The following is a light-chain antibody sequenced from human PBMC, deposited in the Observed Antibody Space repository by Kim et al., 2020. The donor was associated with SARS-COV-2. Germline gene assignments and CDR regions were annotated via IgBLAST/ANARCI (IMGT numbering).Light chain of an antibody. CDR2: SNN. CDR3: ASWDDNLSGVI. CDR1: RSNIGSKF. J-gene: IGLJ2*01. Sequence: ELTQPPSASGTPGQRVTISCSGSRSNIGSKFVYWYQQLPGTAPTLLIYSNNQRPSGVPDRFSGSKSGALAFLTISGLRSEDEADYYCASWDDNLSGVIFGGGTQLTVL. V-gene: IGLV1-47*01.